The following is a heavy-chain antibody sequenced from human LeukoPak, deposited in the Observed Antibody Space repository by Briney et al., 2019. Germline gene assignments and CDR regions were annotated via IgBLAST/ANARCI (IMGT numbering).Heavy chain of an antibody. D-gene: IGHD3-3*01. V-gene: IGHV4-39*07. J-gene: IGHJ6*03. CDR2: IYYSGST. Sequence: SETLSLTCTVSGGSISSSSYYWGWIRQPPGKGLEWIGSIYYSGSTYYNPSLKSRVTISVDTSKNQFSLKLSSVTAADTAVYYCARGAESITIFGVAYYYYYYMDVWGKGTTVTVSS. CDR3: ARGAESITIFGVAYYYYYYMDV. CDR1: GGSISSSSYY.